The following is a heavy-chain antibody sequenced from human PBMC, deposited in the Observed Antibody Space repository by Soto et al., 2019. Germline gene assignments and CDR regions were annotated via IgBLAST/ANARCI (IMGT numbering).Heavy chain of an antibody. CDR2: ISGSGGST. J-gene: IGHJ6*02. Sequence: GGSLRLSCAASGFTFSSYAMSWVRQAPGKGLEWVSAISGSGGSTYYADSVKGRFTISRDNSKNTLYLQMNSLRAEDTVVYYCARKAAAGLYYYYGMDVWGQWTTVTVSS. CDR3: ARKAAAGLYYYYGMDV. D-gene: IGHD6-13*01. CDR1: GFTFSSYA. V-gene: IGHV3-23*01.